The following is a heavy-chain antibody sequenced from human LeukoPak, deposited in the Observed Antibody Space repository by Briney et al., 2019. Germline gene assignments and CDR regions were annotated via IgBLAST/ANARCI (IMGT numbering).Heavy chain of an antibody. CDR2: IYYSGGT. Sequence: PSETLSLTCTVSGGSMSPFYWSWIRQSPGKGLEWIGSIYYSGGTNYNPSLKSRVTTSVDTSKNQFSLELSSVTAADTAVYYCAVNSTKHTFDIWGQGTMVTVSS. CDR3: AVNSTKHTFDI. CDR1: GGSMSPFY. D-gene: IGHD1-1*01. V-gene: IGHV4-59*08. J-gene: IGHJ3*02.